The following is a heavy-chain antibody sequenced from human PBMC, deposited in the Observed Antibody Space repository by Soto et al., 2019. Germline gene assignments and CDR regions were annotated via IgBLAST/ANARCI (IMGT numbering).Heavy chain of an antibody. J-gene: IGHJ4*02. Sequence: QVQLVQSGAEVKKPGASVKVSCKASGYTFTSYAMHWVRQSPGQRLEWMGWINAGNGNTKYSQKFQGRVTITRETSASTAYMELSSLRSEDTAVYYCARTSGYYFYDYWGQGTLVTVSS. CDR2: INAGNGNT. CDR1: GYTFTSYA. D-gene: IGHD3-3*01. V-gene: IGHV1-3*01. CDR3: ARTSGYYFYDY.